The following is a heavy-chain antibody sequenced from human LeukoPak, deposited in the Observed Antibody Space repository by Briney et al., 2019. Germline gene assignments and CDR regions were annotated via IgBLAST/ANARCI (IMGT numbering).Heavy chain of an antibody. CDR3: ARNIGYCSGGSCYSRWFDP. CDR1: GGSISSYY. Sequence: SETLSLTCTVSGGSISSYYWSWIRQPPGKGLEWIGYIYYSGSTNYNPSLKSLVTISVDTSKNQFSLTLSSVTAADTAVYYCARNIGYCSGGSCYSRWFDPWGQGTLVTVSS. V-gene: IGHV4-59*01. CDR2: IYYSGST. D-gene: IGHD2-15*01. J-gene: IGHJ5*02.